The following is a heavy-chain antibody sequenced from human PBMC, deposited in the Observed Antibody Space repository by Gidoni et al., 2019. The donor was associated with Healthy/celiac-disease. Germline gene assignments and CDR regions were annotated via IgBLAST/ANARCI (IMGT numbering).Heavy chain of an antibody. V-gene: IGHV4-31*03. J-gene: IGHJ4*02. CDR3: ARDYYGSGRAFDY. Sequence: QVQLQESGPGLVKPSQTLSLTCTVPGGSISSGGYYWSWIRQPPGKGLEWNGYIYYSGSTYYNPSLKIRVTISVDTSKNQFSLKLSSVTAADTAVYYCARDYYGSGRAFDYWGQGTLVTVSS. CDR1: GGSISSGGYY. CDR2: IYYSGST. D-gene: IGHD3-10*01.